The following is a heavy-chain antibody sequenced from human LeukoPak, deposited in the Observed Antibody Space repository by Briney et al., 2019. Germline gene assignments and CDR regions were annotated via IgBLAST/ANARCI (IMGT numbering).Heavy chain of an antibody. Sequence: SDTLSLTCTVSGGSISSYYWSWIRQPPGKGLEWIGYIYYSGSTNYNPSLKSRVTISVDTSKNQFSLKLSSVTAADTAVYYCARPNWGSSDYAFDIWGQGTMVTLSS. CDR2: IYYSGST. V-gene: IGHV4-59*07. D-gene: IGHD7-27*01. CDR3: ARPNWGSSDYAFDI. J-gene: IGHJ3*02. CDR1: GGSISSYY.